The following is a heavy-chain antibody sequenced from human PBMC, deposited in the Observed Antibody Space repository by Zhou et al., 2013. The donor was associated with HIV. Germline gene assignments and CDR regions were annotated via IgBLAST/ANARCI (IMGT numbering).Heavy chain of an antibody. D-gene: IGHD4-17*01. J-gene: IGHJ4*02. V-gene: IGHV1-18*01. CDR1: GYSFSTYG. Sequence: QLVQSGGEMKKPGTSVKVSCKASGYSFSTYGINWVRQAPGQGLEWMGWISGYNDNRKYAQKLQGRVTMTTDTSTTTAYMELRSLKSDDTAIYYCARDPRSGDYVNGDYWGQGTLVIVSS. CDR3: ARDPRSGDYVNGDY. CDR2: ISGYNDNR.